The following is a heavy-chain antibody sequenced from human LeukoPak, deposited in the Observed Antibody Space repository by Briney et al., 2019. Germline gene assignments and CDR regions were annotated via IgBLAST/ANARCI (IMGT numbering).Heavy chain of an antibody. J-gene: IGHJ4*02. D-gene: IGHD3-22*01. CDR3: AGHYDSSSYFDY. Sequence: SETLSLTCAVYGGSFSGYYWSWIRQPPGKGLEWIGEINHSGSTNYNPSLKSRVTISVDTSKNQFSLKLSSVTAADTAVYYCAGHYDSSSYFDYWGQGTLVTVSS. CDR2: INHSGST. V-gene: IGHV4-34*01. CDR1: GGSFSGYY.